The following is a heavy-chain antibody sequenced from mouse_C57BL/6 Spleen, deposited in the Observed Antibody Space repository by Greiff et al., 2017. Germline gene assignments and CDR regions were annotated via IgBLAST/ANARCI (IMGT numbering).Heavy chain of an antibody. V-gene: IGHV1-66*01. J-gene: IGHJ4*01. Sequence: QVQLQQSGPELVKPGASVKISCKASGYSFTSYYIHWVKQRPGQGLEWIGWIYPGSGNTKYNEKFKGKATLPAYTSSSTAYMQLSSLTSEASAVYYCARDTTVSAMGYWGQVASVTVSS. D-gene: IGHD1-1*01. CDR2: IYPGSGNT. CDR1: GYSFTSYY. CDR3: ARDTTVSAMGY.